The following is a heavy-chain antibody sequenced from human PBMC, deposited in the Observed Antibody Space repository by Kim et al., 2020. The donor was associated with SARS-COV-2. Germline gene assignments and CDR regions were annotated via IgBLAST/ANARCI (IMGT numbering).Heavy chain of an antibody. CDR3: AKDSSDDYGDNKFWY. V-gene: IGHV3-33*06. CDR1: GFTFSSYG. CDR2: IWYDGSNK. J-gene: IGHJ4*02. D-gene: IGHD4-17*01. Sequence: LALTCAASGFTFSSYGMHWVRKAPGKGLEWVAVIWYDGSNKYYADSVKGRFTISRDNSKNTLYLKMNRLRAEDTAVYYGAKDSSDDYGDNKFWYWGQ.